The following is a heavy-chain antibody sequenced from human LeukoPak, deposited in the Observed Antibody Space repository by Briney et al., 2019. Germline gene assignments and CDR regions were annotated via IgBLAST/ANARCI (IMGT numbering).Heavy chain of an antibody. V-gene: IGHV3-23*01. CDR1: GFTFSTYG. CDR2: ISGNGGKT. J-gene: IGHJ4*02. Sequence: GGSQRLSCAASGFTFSTYGMNWVRQAPGKGLEWVSAISGNGGKTYYADSVKGRFTISRDNSKNTLYLQMNSLRAEDTALYYCAKDQHWGWDYWGQGTLVTVSS. CDR3: AKDQHWGWDY. D-gene: IGHD7-27*01.